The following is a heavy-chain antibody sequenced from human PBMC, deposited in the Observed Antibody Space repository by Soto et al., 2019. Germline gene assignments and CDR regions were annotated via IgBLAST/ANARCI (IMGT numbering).Heavy chain of an antibody. CDR3: ARDAAYYYGSGSYPHSYYYYMDV. V-gene: IGHV1-18*01. J-gene: IGHJ6*03. Sequence: ASAKVSCKASGFTFTSSAVQWVRQARGQRLEWIGWISVYNGNTNYAQKLQGRVTMTTDTSTSTAYMELRSLRSDDTAVYYCARDAAYYYGSGSYPHSYYYYMDVWGKGTTVTVSS. CDR2: ISVYNGNT. CDR1: GFTFTSSA. D-gene: IGHD3-10*01.